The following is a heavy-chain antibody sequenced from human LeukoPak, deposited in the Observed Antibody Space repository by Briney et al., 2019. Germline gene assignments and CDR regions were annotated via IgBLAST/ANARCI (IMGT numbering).Heavy chain of an antibody. CDR3: AGDWHYYDSSGYYYVGAFDI. CDR2: IYSSGST. J-gene: IGHJ3*02. Sequence: SQTLCLTCAVSGGSIRNYYWSWVRQPAGKGLEWIGRIYSSGSTNYNPYLKSRGTISVDTSKNQFSLKLSSVTAADTAVYYCAGDWHYYDSSGYYYVGAFDIWGQGTMVTVSS. CDR1: GGSIRNYY. V-gene: IGHV4-4*07. D-gene: IGHD3-22*01.